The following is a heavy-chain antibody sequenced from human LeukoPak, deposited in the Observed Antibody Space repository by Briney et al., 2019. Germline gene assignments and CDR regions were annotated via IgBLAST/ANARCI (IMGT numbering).Heavy chain of an antibody. J-gene: IGHJ4*02. CDR2: ISYDGRNK. V-gene: IGHV3-30*03. Sequence: PGGSLRLSCAASGFTFSSYGMHWVRQAPGKGLEWVAVISYDGRNKYYAKSVKGRFTISRDNSKNTLYLQMNSLRAEDTAVYYCARGHPFDYWGQGTLVTVSS. CDR1: GFTFSSYG. CDR3: ARGHPFDY.